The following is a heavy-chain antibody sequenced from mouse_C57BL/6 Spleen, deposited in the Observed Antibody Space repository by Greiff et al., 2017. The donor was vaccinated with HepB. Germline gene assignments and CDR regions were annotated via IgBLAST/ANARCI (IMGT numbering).Heavy chain of an antibody. CDR2: IDPSDSYT. D-gene: IGHD2-2*01. Sequence: QVQLQQPGAELVKPGASVKLSCKASGYTFTSYWMQWVKQRPGQGLEWIGEIDPSDSYTNYNQKFKGKATLTVDTSSSTAYMQLSSLTSEDSAVYYCAPLYGYGGGFAYWGQGTLVTVSA. CDR1: GYTFTSYW. CDR3: APLYGYGGGFAY. J-gene: IGHJ3*01. V-gene: IGHV1-50*01.